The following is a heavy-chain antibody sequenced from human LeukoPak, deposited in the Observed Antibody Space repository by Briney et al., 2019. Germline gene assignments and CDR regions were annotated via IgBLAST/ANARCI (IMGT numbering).Heavy chain of an antibody. V-gene: IGHV3-33*06. J-gene: IGHJ4*02. CDR3: AKLGSGSYLTYFDY. CDR1: GFTFSSYG. CDR2: IWYDGSNK. D-gene: IGHD1-26*01. Sequence: PGGSLRLSCAASGFTFSSYGMHWVRQAPGKGLEWVAVIWYDGSNKYYADSVKGRFTISRDNSKNTLYLQMNSLRAEDTAVYYCAKLGSGSYLTYFDYWGQGILVTVSS.